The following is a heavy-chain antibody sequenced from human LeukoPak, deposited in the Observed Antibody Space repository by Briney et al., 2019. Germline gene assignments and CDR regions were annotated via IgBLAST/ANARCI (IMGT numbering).Heavy chain of an antibody. Sequence: PGGSLRLSCAASGFTFSSYDMHWVRQATGKGLEWVSAIGTAGDTYYPGSVKGRFTISRENAKNSLYLQMNSLRAGDTAVYYCARGAPLGYYYYGMDVWGQGTTVTVSS. D-gene: IGHD1-26*01. J-gene: IGHJ6*02. V-gene: IGHV3-13*01. CDR2: IGTAGDT. CDR3: ARGAPLGYYYYGMDV. CDR1: GFTFSSYD.